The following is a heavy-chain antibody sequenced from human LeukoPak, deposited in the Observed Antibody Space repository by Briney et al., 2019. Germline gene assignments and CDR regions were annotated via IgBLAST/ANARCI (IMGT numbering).Heavy chain of an antibody. CDR2: ISSNGDNT. D-gene: IGHD2-15*01. V-gene: IGHV3-64D*06. J-gene: IGHJ3*01. CDR3: TRDSTLLGVAFDL. CDR1: GFPFNTYA. Sequence: GGSLRLSCSASGFPFNTYAIHWVRQAPGKGLEYVAGISSNGDNTDFADSAKGRFTISRDNSKSTLFLQMNSLRAEDTAVYFCTRDSTLLGVAFDLWGQGTVVTVSS.